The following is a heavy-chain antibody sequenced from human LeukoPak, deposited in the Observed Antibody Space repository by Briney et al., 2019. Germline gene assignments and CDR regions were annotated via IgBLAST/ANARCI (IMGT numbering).Heavy chain of an antibody. CDR1: GGSFSGYY. CDR3: ASLSYSSGWYLGNRYYFDY. D-gene: IGHD6-19*01. Sequence: SETLSLTCAVYGGSFSGYYWSWIRQPPGKGLEWIGSIYYSGSTYYNPSLKSRVTISVDTSKNQFSLKLSSVTAADTAVYYCASLSYSSGWYLGNRYYFDYWGQGTLVTVSS. CDR2: IYYSGST. V-gene: IGHV4-34*01. J-gene: IGHJ4*02.